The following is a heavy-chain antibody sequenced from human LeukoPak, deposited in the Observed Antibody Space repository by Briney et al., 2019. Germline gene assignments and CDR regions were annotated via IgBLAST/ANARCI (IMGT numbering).Heavy chain of an antibody. CDR2: ISSSGSTM. Sequence: GVSLRLSGAASGFTCSDYYMSWIRHAPGKGREWVTYISSSGSTMYYADSVKGRFTISRDNAKNSLYLQMNSLRAEDTAVYYCARERASYYGDAPGYWGQGTLVTVSS. V-gene: IGHV3-11*01. D-gene: IGHD4-17*01. CDR3: ARERASYYGDAPGY. CDR1: GFTCSDYY. J-gene: IGHJ4*02.